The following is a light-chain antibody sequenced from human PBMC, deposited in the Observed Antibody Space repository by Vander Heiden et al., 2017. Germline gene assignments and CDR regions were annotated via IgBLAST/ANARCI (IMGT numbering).Light chain of an antibody. Sequence: DIVLTQSPATLSLSPGERATLSCRASQSVSSYLAWYQQKPGQAPRIRIYDAANRATGIPARFSGSGSGTDFTLTISSLEPEDFAVYYCQQRSNWPLFTFGPGTKVDIK. CDR3: QQRSNWPLFT. J-gene: IGKJ3*01. CDR2: DAA. V-gene: IGKV3-11*01. CDR1: QSVSSY.